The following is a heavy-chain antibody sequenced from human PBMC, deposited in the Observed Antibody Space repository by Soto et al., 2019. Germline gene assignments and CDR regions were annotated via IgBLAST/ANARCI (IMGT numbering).Heavy chain of an antibody. CDR2: IYHSGST. CDR1: EGKIVNRGC. D-gene: IGHD3-16*01. V-gene: IGHV4-38-2*01. J-gene: IGHJ5*01. Sequence: AVAEGKIVNRGCWGRIQKPPGKGLEWIGSIYHSGSTYYNPSLKSRVTISVDTSKNQFSLKLSSVAAADTAVYFWERALYGSAARSQPSWG. CDR3: ERALYGSAARSQPS.